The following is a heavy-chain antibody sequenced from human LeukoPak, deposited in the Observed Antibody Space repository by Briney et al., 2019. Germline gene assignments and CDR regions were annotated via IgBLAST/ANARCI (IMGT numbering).Heavy chain of an antibody. J-gene: IGHJ3*02. V-gene: IGHV4-31*03. Sequence: SQTLSLTCTVSGGSISSGGYYWSWIRQHPGKGLEWIGYIYYSGSTYYNPSLKSRVTISVDTSKNQFSLKLSSVTAADTAVYYCARALPITMVRGVTPDAFDIWGQGTMVTISS. D-gene: IGHD3-10*01. CDR3: ARALPITMVRGVTPDAFDI. CDR2: IYYSGST. CDR1: GGSISSGGYY.